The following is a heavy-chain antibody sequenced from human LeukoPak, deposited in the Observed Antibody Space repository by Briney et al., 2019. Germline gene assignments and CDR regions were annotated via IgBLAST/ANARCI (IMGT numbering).Heavy chain of an antibody. CDR1: GYTFTSYA. J-gene: IGHJ4*02. CDR3: ARMGYCTRATCGGAFDF. V-gene: IGHV7-4-1*02. D-gene: IGHD2-8*01. CDR2: INTNTENP. Sequence: GASVKVSCKASGYTFTSYATNWVRQAPGQGLEWMGWINTNTENPAYAQGFTGRFVFSVDISVSTAYLQINSLKAEDTAVYYCARMGYCTRATCGGAFDFWGQGTLVTVSS.